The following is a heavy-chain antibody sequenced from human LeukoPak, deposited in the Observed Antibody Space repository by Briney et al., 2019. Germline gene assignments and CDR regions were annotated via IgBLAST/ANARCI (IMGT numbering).Heavy chain of an antibody. Sequence: ASVKVSCKASGYTFTGYYMHWVRQAPGQGLEWMGWISPNSGGTNYAQKFQGRVTMTRDTSISTAYMELSRLRSDDTAVYYCARGTTVTTIPFFGYWGQGTLVTVSS. V-gene: IGHV1-2*02. CDR2: ISPNSGGT. D-gene: IGHD4-17*01. CDR3: ARGTTVTTIPFFGY. CDR1: GYTFTGYY. J-gene: IGHJ4*02.